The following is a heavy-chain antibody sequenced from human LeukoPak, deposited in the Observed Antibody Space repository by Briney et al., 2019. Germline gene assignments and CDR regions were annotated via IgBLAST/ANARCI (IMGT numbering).Heavy chain of an antibody. CDR3: ARGPTEVGAIPYYYYGMDV. J-gene: IGHJ6*02. Sequence: PGGSLRLSCAASGFTFSSYAMHWVRQAPGKGLEWVAVISYDGSNKYYADPVKGRFTISRDNSKNTLYLQMNSLRAEDTAVYYCARGPTEVGAIPYYYYGMDVWGQGTTVTVSS. D-gene: IGHD1-26*01. CDR2: ISYDGSNK. CDR1: GFTFSSYA. V-gene: IGHV3-30-3*01.